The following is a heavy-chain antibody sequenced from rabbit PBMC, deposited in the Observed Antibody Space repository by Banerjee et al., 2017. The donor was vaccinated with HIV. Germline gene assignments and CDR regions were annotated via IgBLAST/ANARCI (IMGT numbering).Heavy chain of an antibody. Sequence: QSLEESGGDLVKPGASLTLTCTASGLSFSSSYWICWVRQAPGKGLEWIGCIYIGSSGSSNYASWAKGRVTISKTSSTTVTLQMTSLTAADTATYLCARKSINSGYDLWGQGTLVTVS. V-gene: IGHV1S40*01. CDR3: ARKSINSGYDL. J-gene: IGHJ4*01. CDR1: GLSFSSSYW. D-gene: IGHD1-1*01. CDR2: IYIGSSGSS.